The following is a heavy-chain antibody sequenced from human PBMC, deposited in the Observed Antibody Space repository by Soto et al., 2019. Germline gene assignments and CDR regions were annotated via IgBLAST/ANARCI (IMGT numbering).Heavy chain of an antibody. CDR3: ARGQEGVVATH. V-gene: IGHV4-34*01. J-gene: IGHJ4*02. D-gene: IGHD5-12*01. CDR1: GGSLSGYY. CDR2: VKDGGHT. Sequence: QVELQQRGAGLLKPSDTLSLNCAVTGGSLSGYYWSWIRQPPGKGLEWIGEVKDGGHTNYSPSLRGRVTISSDTSNNQFSLRLNSVTAADTGVYYCARGQEGVVATHWDQGSLVTVSS.